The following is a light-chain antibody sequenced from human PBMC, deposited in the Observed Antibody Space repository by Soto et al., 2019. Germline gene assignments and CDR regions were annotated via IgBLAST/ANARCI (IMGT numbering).Light chain of an antibody. CDR3: QQRRNWHRT. CDR2: DAS. J-gene: IGKJ1*01. Sequence: EIVLTQSPATLSLSPGERATLSCRASQSVSSYLAWYQQKPGQAPRLLIYDASNRATGIPARFSGSGSGTDFTLTISSLEPEDFEVYYCQQRRNWHRTLGQGTKVDIQ. CDR1: QSVSSY. V-gene: IGKV3-11*01.